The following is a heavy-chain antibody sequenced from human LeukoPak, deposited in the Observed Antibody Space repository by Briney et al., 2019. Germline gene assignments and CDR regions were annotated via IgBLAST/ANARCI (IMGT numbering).Heavy chain of an antibody. CDR2: ISAYNGNT. CDR1: GYTFTSYY. D-gene: IGHD3-22*01. Sequence: ASVKVSCKASGYTFTSYYMHWVRQAPGQGLEWMGWISAYNGNTNYAQKLQGRVTMTTDTSTSTAYMELGSLRSDDTAVYYCARQTAGYYYDSSGYRDAFDIWGQGTMVTVSS. V-gene: IGHV1-18*04. J-gene: IGHJ3*02. CDR3: ARQTAGYYYDSSGYRDAFDI.